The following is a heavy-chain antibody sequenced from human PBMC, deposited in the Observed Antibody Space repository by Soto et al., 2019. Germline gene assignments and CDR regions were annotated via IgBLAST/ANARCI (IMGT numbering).Heavy chain of an antibody. CDR2: IYSGGDT. V-gene: IGHV3-53*04. D-gene: IGHD3-10*01. Sequence: EVQLVESGGGLVQPGGSLRLSCTASGFAVRHNYMTWVRQAPGKGLEWVSLIYSGGDTAYADSVKGRFTISRHTSQNTLYLQMNSLRAEETAVYYCARKTDSIPSGGDVWGKGTAVTVSS. CDR1: GFAVRHNY. J-gene: IGHJ6*04. CDR3: ARKTDSIPSGGDV.